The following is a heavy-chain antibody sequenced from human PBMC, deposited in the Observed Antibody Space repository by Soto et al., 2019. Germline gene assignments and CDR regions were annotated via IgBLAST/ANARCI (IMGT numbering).Heavy chain of an antibody. Sequence: GGSLRLSCAASGFTVSSNYMSWVRQAPGKGLEWVSVIYSGGSTYYADSVKGRFTISRDNSKNTLYLQMNSLRAEDTAVYYCAREKQQLAKNWFDPWGQGTLVTVPS. CDR1: GFTVSSNY. CDR3: AREKQQLAKNWFDP. J-gene: IGHJ5*02. D-gene: IGHD6-13*01. CDR2: IYSGGST. V-gene: IGHV3-53*01.